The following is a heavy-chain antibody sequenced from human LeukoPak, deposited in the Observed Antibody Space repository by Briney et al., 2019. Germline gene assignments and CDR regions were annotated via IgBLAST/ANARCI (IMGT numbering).Heavy chain of an antibody. CDR2: ISGSGGST. V-gene: IGHV3-23*01. J-gene: IGHJ4*02. Sequence: GGSLRLSCAASGFTFSSYAMSWVRQAPGKGLEWVSAISGSGGSTYYADSVKGRFTISRDNSKNTLYLQMNSLRAEDTAVYYCAKDLKYYYGSGSQEDYWGQGTLVTVSS. D-gene: IGHD3-10*01. CDR1: GFTFSSYA. CDR3: AKDLKYYYGSGSQEDY.